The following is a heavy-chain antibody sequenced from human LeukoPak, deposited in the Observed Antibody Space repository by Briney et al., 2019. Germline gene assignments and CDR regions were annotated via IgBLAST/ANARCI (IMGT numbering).Heavy chain of an antibody. CDR3: ARAPVGTTARLTYYYYMDV. J-gene: IGHJ6*03. D-gene: IGHD4-17*01. CDR1: GGSISSSNW. Sequence: SGTLSLTCAVSGGSISSSNWWSWVRQPPGKGLEWIGEIYHSGSTNYNPSLKSRVTILEDKSKNQFSLKLSSVTAADTAVYYCARAPVGTTARLTYYYYMDVWGKGTRVTVSS. V-gene: IGHV4-4*02. CDR2: IYHSGST.